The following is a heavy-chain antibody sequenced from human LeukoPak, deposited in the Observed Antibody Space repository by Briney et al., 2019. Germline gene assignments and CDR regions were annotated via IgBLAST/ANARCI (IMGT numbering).Heavy chain of an antibody. Sequence: SETLSLTCTVSGGSISSSSYYWGWIRQPPGKGLEWIGNIYYSGSTYFNPSLKSRVTMSVDTSKNQFSLKLSSVTAADTAVYYCARIPYCRGDCYAPALSFFDYWGQGTLVTVSS. CDR3: ARIPYCRGDCYAPALSFFDY. CDR2: IYYSGST. CDR1: GGSISSSSYY. J-gene: IGHJ4*02. V-gene: IGHV4-39*01. D-gene: IGHD2-21*02.